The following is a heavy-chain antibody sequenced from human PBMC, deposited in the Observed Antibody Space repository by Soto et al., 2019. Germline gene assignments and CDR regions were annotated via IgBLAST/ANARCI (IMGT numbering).Heavy chain of an antibody. CDR2: INPSGGST. D-gene: IGHD3-22*01. CDR3: ATRGGYYYDSSGYPLGY. J-gene: IGHJ4*02. Sequence: ASVKVSCKASGYTFTSYYMHWVRQAPGQGLEWMGIINPSGGSTSYAQKFQGRVTMTRDTSTSTVYMELSSLRSEDTAVYYCATRGGYYYDSSGYPLGYWGQGTLVTVSS. V-gene: IGHV1-46*03. CDR1: GYTFTSYY.